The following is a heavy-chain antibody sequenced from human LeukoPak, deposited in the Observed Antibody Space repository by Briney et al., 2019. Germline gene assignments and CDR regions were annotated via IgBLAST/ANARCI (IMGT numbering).Heavy chain of an antibody. CDR3: AKGPAPIAVAGTDY. V-gene: IGHV3-23*01. J-gene: IGHJ4*02. D-gene: IGHD6-19*01. CDR2: ISGSGGST. Sequence: PGGSLRLSCAASGFTFSSYAMSWVRQAPGKGLEWVSAISGSGGSTYYANSVKGRFTISRDNSKNTLYLQMNSLRAEDTAVYYCAKGPAPIAVAGTDYWGQGTPVTVSS. CDR1: GFTFSSYA.